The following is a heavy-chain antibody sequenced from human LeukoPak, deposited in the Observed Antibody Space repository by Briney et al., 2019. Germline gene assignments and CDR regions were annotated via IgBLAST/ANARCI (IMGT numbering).Heavy chain of an antibody. D-gene: IGHD3-10*01. CDR2: ISYDGSNK. CDR3: ARDQSYYYGSGSSSYYYYYGMDV. Sequence: GGSPRLSYAAFGFTFSSYAMHWVRQAPGKGLEWVAVISYDGSNKYYADSVKGRFTISRDNSKNTLYLQMDSLRAEDTAVYYCARDQSYYYGSGSSSYYYYYGMDVWGQGTTVTVSS. V-gene: IGHV3-30-3*01. J-gene: IGHJ6*02. CDR1: GFTFSSYA.